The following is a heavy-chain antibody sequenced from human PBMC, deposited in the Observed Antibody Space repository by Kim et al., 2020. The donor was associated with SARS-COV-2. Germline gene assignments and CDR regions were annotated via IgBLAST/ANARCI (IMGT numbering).Heavy chain of an antibody. CDR1: GFTFTGYA. CDR2: IDGSDGTT. J-gene: IGHJ1*01. D-gene: IGHD2-2*03. CDR3: MKGGWGWIWDH. V-gene: IGHV3-23*01. Sequence: GGSLRLSCTTSGFTFTGYAMSWVRQAPGKGLEWVSSIDGSDGTTYYVDSVEGRFTISRDNSTNTLYLQMNSMRADDTAVYYCMKGGWGWIWDHWGQGTRVTVSS.